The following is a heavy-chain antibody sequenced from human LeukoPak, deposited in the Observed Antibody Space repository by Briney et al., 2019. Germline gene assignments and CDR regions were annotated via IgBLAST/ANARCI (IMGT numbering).Heavy chain of an antibody. J-gene: IGHJ4*02. Sequence: GGSLRLSCAASGFPFSNHAMSWVRQAPGKGLEWVSAMIGSGSSTYYADSVKGRFTISRDNAKNSLYLQMNSLRAEDTALYYCAKDIIYYGSGSSPFDYWGQGTLVTVSS. V-gene: IGHV3-23*01. CDR3: AKDIIYYGSGSSPFDY. CDR2: MIGSGSST. CDR1: GFPFSNHA. D-gene: IGHD3-10*01.